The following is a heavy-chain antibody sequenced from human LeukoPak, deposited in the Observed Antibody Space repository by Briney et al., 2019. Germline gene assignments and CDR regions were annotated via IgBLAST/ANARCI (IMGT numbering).Heavy chain of an antibody. Sequence: SETLFLTCTVSGGSISSYYWSWIRQPPGKGLEWIGYIYYSGSTNYNPSLKSRVTISVDTSKNQFSLKLSSVTAADTAVYYCARRILLAGRTNWFDPWGQGTLVTVSS. CDR1: GGSISSYY. D-gene: IGHD2/OR15-2a*01. V-gene: IGHV4-59*08. J-gene: IGHJ5*02. CDR3: ARRILLAGRTNWFDP. CDR2: IYYSGST.